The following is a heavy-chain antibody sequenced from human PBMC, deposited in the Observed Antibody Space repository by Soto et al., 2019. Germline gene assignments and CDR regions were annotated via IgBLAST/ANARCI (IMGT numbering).Heavy chain of an antibody. J-gene: IGHJ4*02. Sequence: SVKVSCKASGGTFSSYAISWVRQAPGQGLEWMGGIIPIFGTANYAQKFQGRVTITADESTSTAYMELSSLRSEDTAMYYCACRRQRSTVTKDLAFFDYWGQGTLVTVSS. CDR2: IIPIFGTA. V-gene: IGHV1-69*13. D-gene: IGHD4-17*01. CDR3: ACRRQRSTVTKDLAFFDY. CDR1: GGTFSSYA.